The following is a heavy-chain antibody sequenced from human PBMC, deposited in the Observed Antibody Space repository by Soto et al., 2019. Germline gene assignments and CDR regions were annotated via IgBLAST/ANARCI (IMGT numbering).Heavy chain of an antibody. CDR3: ARGDRGGSGSPASYYYSGLDV. CDR2: VSAGGDMT. CDR1: GFTFSSYA. J-gene: IGHJ6*02. D-gene: IGHD3-10*01. V-gene: IGHV3-23*01. Sequence: DVQVLESGGDLVQPGGSLRLSCAASGFTFSSYAMSWVRQAPGKGLEWVSSVSAGGDMTYYSDSVKGRFTISRDNSNNALFLQMNSLRIEDTGLYYCARGDRGGSGSPASYYYSGLDVCGQGTTVTVS.